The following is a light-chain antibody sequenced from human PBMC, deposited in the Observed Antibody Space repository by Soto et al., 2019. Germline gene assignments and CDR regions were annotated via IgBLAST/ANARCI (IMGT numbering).Light chain of an antibody. CDR3: SSYTSSSTLV. Sequence: QSVLTQPASVSGSPGQSITISCTGTSSDVGAYNYVSWYQQHPGKAPKLMIFAVNNRPSGVSNRFSGSKSGNTASLAISGLQAEDEADYYCSSYTSSSTLVFGGGTKVTVL. CDR1: SSDVGAYNY. V-gene: IGLV2-14*01. J-gene: IGLJ2*01. CDR2: AVN.